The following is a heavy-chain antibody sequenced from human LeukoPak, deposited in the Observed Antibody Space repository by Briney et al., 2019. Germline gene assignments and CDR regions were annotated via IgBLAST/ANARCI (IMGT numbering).Heavy chain of an antibody. CDR1: GGSISSSSYY. CDR2: IYYSGST. J-gene: IGHJ4*02. Sequence: RPPETLSLTCTVSGGSISSSSYYWGWIRQPPGKGLEWIGSIYYSGSTYYNPSLKSRVTMSVDTSKNQFSLKLNSVTAADTAVYYCARSSGWHLLLLDYWGQGTLVTVSS. D-gene: IGHD6-25*01. V-gene: IGHV4-39*01. CDR3: ARSSGWHLLLLDY.